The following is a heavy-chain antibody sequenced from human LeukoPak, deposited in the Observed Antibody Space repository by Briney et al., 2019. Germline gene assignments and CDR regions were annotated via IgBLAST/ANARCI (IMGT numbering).Heavy chain of an antibody. CDR1: GGTFSSYA. CDR2: IIPIFGTA. D-gene: IGHD3-16*02. J-gene: IGHJ4*02. Sequence: ASVKVSCKASGGTFSSYAISWVRQAPGQGLEWMGGIIPIFGTANYAQKFQGRVTITADESTSTAYMELSSLRSEDTAVYYCASGPIMITFGGVIAGLRWGQGTLVTVSS. V-gene: IGHV1-69*13. CDR3: ASGPIMITFGGVIAGLR.